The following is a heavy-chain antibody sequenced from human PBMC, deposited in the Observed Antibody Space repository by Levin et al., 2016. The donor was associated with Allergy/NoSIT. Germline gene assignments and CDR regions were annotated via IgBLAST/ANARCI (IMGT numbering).Heavy chain of an antibody. Sequence: WVRQAPGQGLEWMGWINPNSGGTNYAQKFQGRVTMTRDTSISTAYMELSRLRSDDTAVYYCARISLALWYFDYWGQGTLVTVSS. J-gene: IGHJ4*02. CDR2: INPNSGGT. V-gene: IGHV1-2*02. CDR3: ARISLALWYFDY. D-gene: IGHD2-21*01.